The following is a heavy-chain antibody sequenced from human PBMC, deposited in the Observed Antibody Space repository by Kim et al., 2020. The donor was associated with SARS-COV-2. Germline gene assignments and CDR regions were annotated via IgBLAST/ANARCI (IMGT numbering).Heavy chain of an antibody. V-gene: IGHV4-39*01. CDR1: GGSISSSSYY. Sequence: SETLSLTCTVSGGSISSSSYYWGWIRQPPGKGLEWTGSIYYSGSTYYNPSLKSRVTISVDTSKNQFSLKLSPVTAADTAVYYCARQASNYDILTGYRLRNCYDYWGQGALVSVSS. CDR2: IYYSGST. CDR3: ARQASNYDILTGYRLRNCYDY. J-gene: IGHJ4*02. D-gene: IGHD3-9*01.